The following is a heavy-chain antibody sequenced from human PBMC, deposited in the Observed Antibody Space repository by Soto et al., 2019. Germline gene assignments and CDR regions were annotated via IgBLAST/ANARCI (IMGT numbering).Heavy chain of an antibody. Sequence: QVQLVQSGAEVKKPGASVKASCVTSGYTFIRYGIHWVRQAPGQGLEWMGWINAANGNVKYSEKLQGRITSTSDTSASTVYMELSSLRSEDTAVYYCVRIVVAGYFDYWGQGTLVTVSS. J-gene: IGHJ4*02. V-gene: IGHV1-3*01. CDR1: GYTFIRYG. CDR3: VRIVVAGYFDY. D-gene: IGHD3-22*01. CDR2: INAANGNV.